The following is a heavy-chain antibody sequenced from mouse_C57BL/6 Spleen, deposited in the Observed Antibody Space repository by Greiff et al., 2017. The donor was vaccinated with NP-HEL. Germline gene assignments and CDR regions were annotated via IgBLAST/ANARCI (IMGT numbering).Heavy chain of an antibody. D-gene: IGHD1-1*01. V-gene: IGHV1-52*01. CDR2: IDPSDSET. J-gene: IGHJ4*01. Sequence: QVQLQQPGAELVRPGSSVKPSCKASGYTFTSYWMHWVKQRPIQGLEWIGNIDPSDSETHYNQKFKDKATLTVDKSSSTAYMQLSSLTSEDSAVYYCAHGTVDYAMDYWGQGTSVTVSS. CDR1: GYTFTSYW. CDR3: AHGTVDYAMDY.